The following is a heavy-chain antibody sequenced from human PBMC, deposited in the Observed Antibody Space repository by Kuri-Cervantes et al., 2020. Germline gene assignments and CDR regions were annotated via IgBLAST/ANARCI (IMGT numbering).Heavy chain of an antibody. J-gene: IGHJ4*02. CDR1: EFTFSGSA. CDR3: AKGGMYYYDSSGYFDY. CDR2: ISSSGGST. D-gene: IGHD3-22*01. Sequence: GESLKISCAASEFTFSGSAMHWVRQASGKGLEWVSAISSSGGSTYYADSVKGRFTISRDNSKNTLYVQMNSLRAEDTAVYYCAKGGMYYYDSSGYFDYWGQGTLVTVSS. V-gene: IGHV3-23*01.